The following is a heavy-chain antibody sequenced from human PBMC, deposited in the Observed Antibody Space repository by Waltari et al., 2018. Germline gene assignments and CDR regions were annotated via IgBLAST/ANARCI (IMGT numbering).Heavy chain of an antibody. V-gene: IGHV4-34*01. CDR3: ARRVGTTVHFDY. CDR1: GGSFSGYY. CDR2: INHSGST. Sequence: QVQLQQWGAGLLKPSETLSLTCAVYGGSFSGYYWSWIRQPPGKGLEWIGEINHSGSTNYNPSLKSRVTISVDTSKNQFSLKLSSVTAADTAGYYWARRVGTTVHFDYWGQGTLVTVSS. J-gene: IGHJ4*02. D-gene: IGHD1-26*01.